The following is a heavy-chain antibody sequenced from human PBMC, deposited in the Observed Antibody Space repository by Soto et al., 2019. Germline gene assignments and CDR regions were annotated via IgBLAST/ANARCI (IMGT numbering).Heavy chain of an antibody. Sequence: QVQLVQSGGGVVQPGGSLRLSCAASGFTFSSYGMHWVRQAPGKGLKWVAVIWYDGSKIYYADSVKGRFTISRDNSKSTLYLQMNSLRAEDTAVYYCARPLEQHQLGFGMDVWGQGSPVTVSS. J-gene: IGHJ6*01. CDR3: ARPLEQHQLGFGMDV. V-gene: IGHV3-33*01. D-gene: IGHD6-13*01. CDR1: GFTFSSYG. CDR2: IWYDGSKI.